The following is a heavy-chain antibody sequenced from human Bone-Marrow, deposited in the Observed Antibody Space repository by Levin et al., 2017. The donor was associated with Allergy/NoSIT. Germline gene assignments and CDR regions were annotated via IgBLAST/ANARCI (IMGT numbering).Heavy chain of an antibody. D-gene: IGHD3-10*01. CDR2: INHSGST. V-gene: IGHV4-34*01. Sequence: SETLSLTCAVYGGSFSGYYWSWIRQPPGKGLEWIGEINHSGSTNYNPSLKSRVTISVDTSKNQFSLKLSSVTAADTAVYYCARGPTILLWFREPPVAFDIWGQGTMVTVSS. CDR1: GGSFSGYY. CDR3: ARGPTILLWFREPPVAFDI. J-gene: IGHJ3*02.